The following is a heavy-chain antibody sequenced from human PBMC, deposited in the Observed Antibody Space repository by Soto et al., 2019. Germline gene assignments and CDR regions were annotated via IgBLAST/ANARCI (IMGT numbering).Heavy chain of an antibody. CDR2: IYPGDSDI. J-gene: IGHJ4*02. CDR3: ARIYGGNSADY. CDR1: GYTFITYW. V-gene: IGHV5-51*01. Sequence: PGESLKISCQGSGYTFITYWIAWVRQMPGKGLDWIGMIYPGDSDIRYSPSFQGQVTISADKSINTAYLRWSSLKASDTAMYFCARIYGGNSADYWGQGSLVTVSS. D-gene: IGHD5-12*01.